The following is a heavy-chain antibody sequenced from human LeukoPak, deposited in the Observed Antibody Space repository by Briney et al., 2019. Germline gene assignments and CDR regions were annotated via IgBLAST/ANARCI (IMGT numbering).Heavy chain of an antibody. CDR1: GFPFDDNG. D-gene: IGHD3-10*01. V-gene: IGHV3-20*04. CDR2: INWNGDST. CDR3: ARAKPKNMVRGLIMRRESRYYFDY. J-gene: IGHJ4*02. Sequence: GGSLRLSCAASGFPFDDNGMSWVRQAPGKGLEWVSGINWNGDSTGYADSVKGRFTISRDNAKNSLYLQMNSLRAEDTALYYCARAKPKNMVRGLIMRRESRYYFDYWGQGTLVTVSS.